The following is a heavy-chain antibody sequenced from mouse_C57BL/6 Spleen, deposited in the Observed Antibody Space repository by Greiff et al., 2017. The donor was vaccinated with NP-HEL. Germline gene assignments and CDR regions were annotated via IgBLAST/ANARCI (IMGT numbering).Heavy chain of an antibody. V-gene: IGHV5-6*01. D-gene: IGHD2-3*01. J-gene: IGHJ1*03. Sequence: EVMLVESGGDLVKPGGSLKLSCAASGFTFSSYGMSWVRQTPDKRLEWVATISSGGSYTYYPDSVKGRFTISRDNAKNTLYLQMSSLKSEDTAMYYCARPGDYDGYGYFDVWGTGTTVTVSS. CDR2: ISSGGSYT. CDR3: ARPGDYDGYGYFDV. CDR1: GFTFSSYG.